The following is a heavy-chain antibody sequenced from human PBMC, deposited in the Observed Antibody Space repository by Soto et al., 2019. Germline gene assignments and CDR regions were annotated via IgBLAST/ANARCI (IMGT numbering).Heavy chain of an antibody. CDR2: ISAYNGNT. D-gene: IGHD3-9*01. CDR1: GYTFTSYG. CDR3: ARDRYDILTGYYSFPHDY. V-gene: IGHV1-18*01. Sequence: GASVKVSCKASGYTFTSYGISWVRQAPGQGLEWMGWISAYNGNTNYAQKLQGRVTMTTDTSTSTAYMELRSLRSDDTAVYYCARDRYDILTGYYSFPHDYWGQGTLVTVSS. J-gene: IGHJ4*02.